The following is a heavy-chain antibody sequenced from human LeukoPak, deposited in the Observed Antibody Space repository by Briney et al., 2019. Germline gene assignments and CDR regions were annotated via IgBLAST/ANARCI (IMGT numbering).Heavy chain of an antibody. V-gene: IGHV3-21*01. Sequence: GGSLRLSCAASGFTFSSYSMNWVRQAPGKGLEWVSSISSSSSYIYYADSVKGRFTISRDNAKNSLYLQMNSLRAEDTAVYYCVRGKVPMATIHYWGQGTLVTVSS. CDR3: VRGKVPMATIHY. CDR2: ISSSSSYI. CDR1: GFTFSSYS. D-gene: IGHD5-24*01. J-gene: IGHJ4*02.